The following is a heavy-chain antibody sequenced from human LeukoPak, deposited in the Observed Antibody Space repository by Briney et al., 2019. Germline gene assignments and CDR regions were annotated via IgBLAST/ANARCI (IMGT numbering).Heavy chain of an antibody. CDR2: IYYSGRT. V-gene: IGHV4-61*01. CDR3: ARGSAWYFVY. J-gene: IGHJ4*02. Sequence: SETLSLTCTVSGDSVSSGSSYWNWIRQPPGRGLEWIGYIYYSGRTSYNPSLKSRVTISTDASKNQFSLKLSSVTAADTAVYYCARGSAWYFVYWDPGTRVTVSS. D-gene: IGHD6-19*01. CDR1: GDSVSSGSSY.